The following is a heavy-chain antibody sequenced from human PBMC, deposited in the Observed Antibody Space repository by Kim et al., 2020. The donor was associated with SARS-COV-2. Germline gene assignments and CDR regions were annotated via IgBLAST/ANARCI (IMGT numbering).Heavy chain of an antibody. CDR2: NK. V-gene: IGHV3-33*01. D-gene: IGHD6-19*01. J-gene: IGHJ4*02. Sequence: NKYYADSVKGRFTISRDNSKNTLYLQMNSLRAEDTAVYYCAGGGQWPGDYWGQGTLVTVSS. CDR3: AGGGQWPGDY.